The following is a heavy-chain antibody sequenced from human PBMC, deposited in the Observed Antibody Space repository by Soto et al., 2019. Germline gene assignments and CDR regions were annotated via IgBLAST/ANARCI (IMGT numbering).Heavy chain of an antibody. V-gene: IGHV3-11*01. CDR2: ISSSGSTI. D-gene: IGHD2-2*01. J-gene: IGHJ6*03. Sequence: PGGSLRLSCAASGFTFSDYYMSWIRQAPGKGLEWVSYISSSGSTIYYADSVKGRFTISRDNAKNSLYLQMNSLRAEDTAVYYCAREVPDPSLGPRYCSSTSCYFSYMDVWGKGTTVTVSS. CDR1: GFTFSDYY. CDR3: AREVPDPSLGPRYCSSTSCYFSYMDV.